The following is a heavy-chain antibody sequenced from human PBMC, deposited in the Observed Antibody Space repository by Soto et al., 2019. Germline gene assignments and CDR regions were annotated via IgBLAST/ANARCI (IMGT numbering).Heavy chain of an antibody. V-gene: IGHV1-58*01. CDR2: IVVGSGNT. CDR3: AAEDSGSYSSYYYGMDV. CDR1: GFTFASSA. Sequence: SVKVSCKASGFTFASSAVQWVRQARGQRLEWIGWIVVGSGNTNYAQKFQERVTITRDMSTSTAYMELSSLRSEDTAVYYCAAEDSGSYSSYYYGMDVWGQGTTVTVSS. D-gene: IGHD1-26*01. J-gene: IGHJ6*02.